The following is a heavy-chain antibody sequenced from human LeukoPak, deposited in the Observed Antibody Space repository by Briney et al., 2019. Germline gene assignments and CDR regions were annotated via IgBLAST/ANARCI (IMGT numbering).Heavy chain of an antibody. CDR2: IIPIFGTA. Sequence: SVKVSCKASGGTFSSYAISWVRQAPGQGLEWMGGIIPIFGTANYAQKFQGRVTITADESTSTAYMELNSLRAEDTAIYYCARRIVVAGGRGNYFDYWGQGTLVTVSS. CDR3: ARRIVVAGGRGNYFDY. V-gene: IGHV1-69*01. CDR1: GGTFSSYA. J-gene: IGHJ4*02. D-gene: IGHD6-19*01.